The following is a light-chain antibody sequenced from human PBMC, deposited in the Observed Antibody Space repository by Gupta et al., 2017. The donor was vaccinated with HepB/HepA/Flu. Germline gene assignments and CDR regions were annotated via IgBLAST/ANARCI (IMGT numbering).Light chain of an antibody. V-gene: IGKV4-1*01. CDR2: WAS. Sequence: DIVMTQSPDSLAVSLGERATINCKSSQSVLYSSNNLNYLAWYQQKPGQPPKLLIYWASTRESGVPDRFSGSGSGTDFTLTISSLQAEDVAVYYCQQYYNIHPFMCSFGQGTKLEIK. CDR3: QQYYNIHPFMCS. J-gene: IGKJ2*04. CDR1: QSVLYSSNNLNY.